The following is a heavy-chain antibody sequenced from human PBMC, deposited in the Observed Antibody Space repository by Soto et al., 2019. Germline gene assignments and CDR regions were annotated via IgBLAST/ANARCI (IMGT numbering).Heavy chain of an antibody. D-gene: IGHD2-2*01. J-gene: IGHJ6*03. V-gene: IGHV4-34*01. CDR1: GGSFSGYY. Sequence: NPSETLSLTCAVYGGSFSGYYWSWIRQPPGKGLEWIGEINHSGSTNYNPSLKSRVTISVDTSKNQFSLKLSSVTAADTAVYYCARGDIVVVPAAIRLYYYYYMDVWGKGTTVTVSS. CDR3: ARGDIVVVPAAIRLYYYYYMDV. CDR2: INHSGST.